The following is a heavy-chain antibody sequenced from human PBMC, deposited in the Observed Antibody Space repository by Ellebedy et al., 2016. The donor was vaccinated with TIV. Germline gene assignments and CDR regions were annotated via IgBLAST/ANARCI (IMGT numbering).Heavy chain of an antibody. CDR3: VKGHIYISSFDQ. CDR1: RFTFSDNA. V-gene: IGHV3-23*01. J-gene: IGHJ4*02. D-gene: IGHD4-11*01. CDR2: ISFGGEST. Sequence: PGGSLRLSCAASRFTFSDNAMGWVRQAPGKGLEWVAGISFGGESTYYPDSVKGRFTISRDNSKNTVYLQMSSLRVEDTAVFYCVKGHIYISSFDQWGQGTLVTVSS.